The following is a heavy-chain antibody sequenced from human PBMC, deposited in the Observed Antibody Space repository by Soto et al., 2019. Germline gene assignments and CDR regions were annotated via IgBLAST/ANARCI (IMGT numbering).Heavy chain of an antibody. J-gene: IGHJ6*02. CDR1: GYSFTSYW. V-gene: IGHV5-10-1*01. Sequence: GESLKISCKGSGYSFTSYWISWVRQMPGKGLEWMGRIDPSDSYTNYSPPFQGHVTISADKSISTAYLQWSSLKASDTAMYYCARPDPKYYGMDVWGQGTTVTVSS. CDR2: IDPSDSYT. CDR3: ARPDPKYYGMDV.